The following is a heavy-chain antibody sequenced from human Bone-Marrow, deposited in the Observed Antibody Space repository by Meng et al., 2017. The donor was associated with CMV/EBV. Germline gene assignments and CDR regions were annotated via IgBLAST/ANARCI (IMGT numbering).Heavy chain of an antibody. CDR1: GFTFSSYA. D-gene: IGHD3-3*01. V-gene: IGHV3-30-3*01. CDR3: ARVRAALRFLEWLFDY. CDR2: ISYDGSNK. J-gene: IGHJ4*02. Sequence: SGFTFSSYAMHWVRQAPGKGLEWVAVISYDGSNKYYADSVKGRFTISRDNSKNTLYLQMNSLRAEDTAVYYCARVRAALRFLEWLFDYWGQGTLVTVSS.